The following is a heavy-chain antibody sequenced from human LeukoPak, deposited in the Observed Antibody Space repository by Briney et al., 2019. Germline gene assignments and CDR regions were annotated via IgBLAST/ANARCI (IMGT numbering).Heavy chain of an antibody. CDR2: IEPKSGVT. V-gene: IGHV1-2*02. CDR1: GYTFTAKF. D-gene: IGHD3-22*01. J-gene: IGHJ4*02. Sequence: ASVKVSCQASGYTFTAKFLHWLRQAPGQGLEWMGGIEPKSGVTVYGPKFRGRVTVTRDTSVSTAYMEVSRLRSDDTALYYCALENYYDSGFSMAFDYWGQGTLVTVSS. CDR3: ALENYYDSGFSMAFDY.